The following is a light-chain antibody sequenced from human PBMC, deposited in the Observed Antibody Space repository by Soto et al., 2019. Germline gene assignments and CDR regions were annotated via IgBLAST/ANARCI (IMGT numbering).Light chain of an antibody. CDR1: QSLLHSDGYNY. Sequence: DVVMTQSPLSLPVTPGEPASISCRSSQSLLHSDGYNYLDWFLQRPGQSPQVLIYLGSNRAPGVPDRFSGSGSCTDFTLKISRVEAEDVGVYYCMQALQAPLTFGGGTQVEIK. J-gene: IGKJ4*01. V-gene: IGKV2-28*01. CDR3: MQALQAPLT. CDR2: LGS.